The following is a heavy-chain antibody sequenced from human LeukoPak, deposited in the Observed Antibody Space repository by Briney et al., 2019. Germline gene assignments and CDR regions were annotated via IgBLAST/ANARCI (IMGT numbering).Heavy chain of an antibody. Sequence: SETLSLTCTVSGGSISSYYWSWIRQPPGKGLEWIGYIYYSGSTNYNPSLKSRVTISVDTSKNQFSLKLGSVTAADTAVYYCARERRGLENGMDVWGQGTTVTVSS. CDR2: IYYSGST. D-gene: IGHD3/OR15-3a*01. CDR1: GGSISSYY. V-gene: IGHV4-59*01. J-gene: IGHJ6*02. CDR3: ARERRGLENGMDV.